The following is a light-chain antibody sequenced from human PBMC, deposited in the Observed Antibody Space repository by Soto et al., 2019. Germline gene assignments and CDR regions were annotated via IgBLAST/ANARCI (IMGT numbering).Light chain of an antibody. Sequence: QSALTQRPSASGSPGQSVTISCTGTSSDVGGYNYVYWYQQYPGRAPKLMIYEVTKRPSGVPDRFSGSKSGNTASLTVSGLQAEDDADYYCSSYAASNNCYFVFGGGTQLTVL. J-gene: IGLJ3*02. CDR3: SSYAASNNCYFV. CDR1: SSDVGGYNY. CDR2: EVT. V-gene: IGLV2-8*01.